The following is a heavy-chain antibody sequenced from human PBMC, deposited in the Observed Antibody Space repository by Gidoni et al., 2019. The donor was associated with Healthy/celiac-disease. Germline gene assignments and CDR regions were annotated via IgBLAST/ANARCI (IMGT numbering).Heavy chain of an antibody. CDR2: ISSRSSYI. CDR1: GFTFSSYS. V-gene: IGHV3-21*01. CDR3: ARAYAKRWLHLYYFDY. J-gene: IGHJ4*02. Sequence: EVQLVESGGGLVKPGGSLRLSCAASGFTFSSYSMNWVRQAPGKGLEWVSSISSRSSYIYYADAVKGRFTISRDNAKNSLYLQMNSLRAEDTAVYYCARAYAKRWLHLYYFDYWGQGTLVTVSS. D-gene: IGHD5-12*01.